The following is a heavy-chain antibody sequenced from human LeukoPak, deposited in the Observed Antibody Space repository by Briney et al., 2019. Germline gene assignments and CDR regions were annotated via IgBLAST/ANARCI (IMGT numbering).Heavy chain of an antibody. D-gene: IGHD5-24*01. V-gene: IGHV4-39*01. CDR2: INHSGST. Sequence: SETLSLTCSVSGDSISRRSSYWSWLRQPPGTGLEWLGEINHSGSTNYNPSLKSRVTISVDTSKNQFSLKLSSVTAADTAVYYCARHAYRRDGYIGVWGQGTMVTVSS. CDR1: GDSISRRSSY. J-gene: IGHJ3*01. CDR3: ARHAYRRDGYIGV.